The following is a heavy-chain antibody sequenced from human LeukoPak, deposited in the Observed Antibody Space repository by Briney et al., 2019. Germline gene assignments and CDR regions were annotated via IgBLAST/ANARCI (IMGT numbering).Heavy chain of an antibody. J-gene: IGHJ4*02. Sequence: ASVKVSCKASGYTFTSYAMHWVRQAPGQRLEWMGWINAGNGNTKYSRKFQGRVTITRDTSAGTAYMELSSLRSEDTAVYYCARLKYCTNGVCYAGFDYWGQGTLVTVSS. CDR2: INAGNGNT. D-gene: IGHD2-8*01. CDR3: ARLKYCTNGVCYAGFDY. CDR1: GYTFTSYA. V-gene: IGHV1-3*01.